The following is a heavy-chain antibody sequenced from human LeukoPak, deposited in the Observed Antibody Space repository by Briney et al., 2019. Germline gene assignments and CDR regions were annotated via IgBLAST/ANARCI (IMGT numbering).Heavy chain of an antibody. V-gene: IGHV1-2*02. D-gene: IGHD3-10*01. CDR3: ARASAGYYGSGSYYNLNP. CDR2: INPNSGGT. J-gene: IGHJ5*02. CDR1: GYTFTGYY. Sequence: SVKVSFKASGYTFTGYYMHWVRQAPGQGLEWMGWINPNSGGTNYAQKFQGRVTMTRDTSISTAYMELSRLRSDDTAVYYCARASAGYYGSGSYYNLNPWGQGTLATVSS.